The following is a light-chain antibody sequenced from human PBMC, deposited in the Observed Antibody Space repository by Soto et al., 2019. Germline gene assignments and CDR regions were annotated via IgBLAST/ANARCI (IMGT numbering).Light chain of an antibody. Sequence: QSALTQPPSASGSPGQSVNISCTGTSSDVGGYNYVSWYQQHPGKAPKLMIYEVSKRPSGVPDRFSGSKSGNTASLTVSGLQAEDEADYYCISYAGSTGVFGTGTKLTVL. J-gene: IGLJ1*01. CDR3: ISYAGSTGV. V-gene: IGLV2-8*01. CDR1: SSDVGGYNY. CDR2: EVS.